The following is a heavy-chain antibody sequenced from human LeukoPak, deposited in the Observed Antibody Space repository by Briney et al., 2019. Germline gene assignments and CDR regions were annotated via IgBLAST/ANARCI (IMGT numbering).Heavy chain of an antibody. D-gene: IGHD1-26*01. J-gene: IGHJ4*02. CDR3: ASFPWDLRPT. CDR1: GFTFDDYA. Sequence: GGSLRLSCAASGFTFDDYAMHWVRQAPGKGLEWVSGISWNSGSIGYADSVKGRFTISRDNAKNSLYLHMNSLRAEDTAVYYCASFPWDLRPTWGQGTLVSVAS. V-gene: IGHV3-9*01. CDR2: ISWNSGSI.